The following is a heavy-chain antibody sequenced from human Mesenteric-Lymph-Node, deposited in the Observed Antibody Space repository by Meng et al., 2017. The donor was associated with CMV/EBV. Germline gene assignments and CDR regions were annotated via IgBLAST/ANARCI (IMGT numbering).Heavy chain of an antibody. CDR2: ITASGGST. V-gene: IGHV3-23*01. Sequence: GESLKISCAVSGFTFSSLAMHWVRQAPGKGLEWVSPITASGGSTYYADSVKGRFTISRDNSKNTLYLQMNRLRAEDTAVYYCAKVDSGSWYRGFFDYWGQGTLVTVSS. J-gene: IGHJ4*02. D-gene: IGHD6-13*01. CDR1: GFTFSSLA. CDR3: AKVDSGSWYRGFFDY.